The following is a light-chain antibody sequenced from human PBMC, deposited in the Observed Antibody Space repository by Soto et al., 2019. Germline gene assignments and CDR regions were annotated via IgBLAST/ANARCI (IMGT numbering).Light chain of an antibody. Sequence: EIVMTQSPATLSVSPGERATLSCRASQSVSSNLAWYQQKPGQAPRLLIYGASTRATGIPARFSGSGSGTEFTLTISSLQSEDCAVYYCQQYNNWPPLFGQGTTLEIK. CDR1: QSVSSN. CDR3: QQYNNWPPL. CDR2: GAS. V-gene: IGKV3-15*01. J-gene: IGKJ2*01.